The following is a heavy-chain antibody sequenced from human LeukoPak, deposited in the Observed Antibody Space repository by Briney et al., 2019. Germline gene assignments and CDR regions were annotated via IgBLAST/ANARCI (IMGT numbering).Heavy chain of an antibody. J-gene: IGHJ4*02. CDR2: IYYSGST. Sequence: PSETLSLTCSVSDDSISIYYWSWIRQPPGKGLEWIGYIYYSGSTNYNPSLKSRVTISVDTSKNQFSLKLSSVTAADTAVYYCARGGEAIWAYFDYWGQGTLVTVSS. CDR1: DDSISIYY. CDR3: ARGGEAIWAYFDY. V-gene: IGHV4-59*01. D-gene: IGHD3-16*01.